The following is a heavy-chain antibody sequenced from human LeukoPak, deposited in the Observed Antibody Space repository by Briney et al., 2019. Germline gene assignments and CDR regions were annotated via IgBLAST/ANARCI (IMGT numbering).Heavy chain of an antibody. CDR2: IRYDGSNK. V-gene: IGHV3-30*02. J-gene: IGHJ4*02. Sequence: GGSLRLSCAASGFTFSSYGMHWVRQAPGKGLEWVAFIRYDGSNKYYADSVKGRFTISRDNSKNTLYPQMNSLRAEDTAVYYCAKDQYYYDSSGYSDYWGQGTLVTVSS. CDR3: AKDQYYYDSSGYSDY. D-gene: IGHD3-22*01. CDR1: GFTFSSYG.